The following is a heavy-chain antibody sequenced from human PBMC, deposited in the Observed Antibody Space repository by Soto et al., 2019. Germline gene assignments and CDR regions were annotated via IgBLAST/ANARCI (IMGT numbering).Heavy chain of an antibody. CDR2: ILVGGST. D-gene: IGHD5-12*01. CDR1: GLKCSGFD. V-gene: IGHV3-23*01. CDR3: AKATAITGGAFEI. Sequence: PGGSLRHSYAVSGLKCSGFDMSWIRQAPGKGLDWVSTILVGGSTHYEDSVKGRFTISRDTSKNTVYLQMNSLTAGDTAVYYSAKATAITGGAFEIYGQGTLVTVSS. J-gene: IGHJ3*02.